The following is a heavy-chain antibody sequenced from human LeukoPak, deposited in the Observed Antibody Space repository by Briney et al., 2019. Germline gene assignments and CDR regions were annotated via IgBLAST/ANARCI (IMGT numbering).Heavy chain of an antibody. J-gene: IGHJ4*02. CDR2: ISYDGSNK. D-gene: IGHD3-3*01. Sequence: SGGSLRLSCAASGFAFSSYAMHWVRQAPGKGLEWVAVISYDGSNKYYADSVKGRFTISRDNSKNTLYLQMNSLRAEDTAVYYCARAGYDFWSGYRDYWGQGTLVTVSS. CDR1: GFAFSSYA. V-gene: IGHV3-30-3*01. CDR3: ARAGYDFWSGYRDY.